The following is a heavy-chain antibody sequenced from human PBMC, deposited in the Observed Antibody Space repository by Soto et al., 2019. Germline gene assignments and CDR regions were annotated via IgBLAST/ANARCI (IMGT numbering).Heavy chain of an antibody. CDR1: GGSISSYY. CDR3: ARGRGGSYAFDI. V-gene: IGHV4-59*01. J-gene: IGHJ3*02. CDR2: IYYSGST. D-gene: IGHD1-26*01. Sequence: SETLSLTCTVSGGSISSYYWSWIRQPPGKGLEWIGYIYYSGSTNYNPSLKSRVTISVDTSKNQFSLKLSSVTAADTAVYYCARGRGGSYAFDIWGQGTMVTVSS.